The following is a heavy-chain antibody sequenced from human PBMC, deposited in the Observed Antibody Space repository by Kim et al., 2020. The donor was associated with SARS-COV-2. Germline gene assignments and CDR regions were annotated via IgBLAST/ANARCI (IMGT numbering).Heavy chain of an antibody. CDR1: GFTFNTYW. D-gene: IGHD6-6*01. CDR2: IKPDGSKK. J-gene: IGHJ4*02. V-gene: IGHV3-7*03. CDR3: VRGRRADLPDPKPRLDY. Sequence: GGSLRLSCATSGFTFNTYWMSWVRQTPGKGLQWVASIKPDGSKKDYVDSVKGRFTISRDNAENSLSLQMNSLRADDTAVYYCVRGRRADLPDPKPRLDYRGQGALVTVSS.